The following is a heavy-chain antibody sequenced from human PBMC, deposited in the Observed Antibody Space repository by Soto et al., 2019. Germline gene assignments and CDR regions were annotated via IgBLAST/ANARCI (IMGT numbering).Heavy chain of an antibody. CDR3: ARPTSTDLRDPFDI. D-gene: IGHD4-17*01. V-gene: IGHV4-39*01. J-gene: IGHJ3*02. CDR1: GASISSTRYY. Sequence: QVQLQESGPGLVKPSETLSLTCTVSGASISSTRYYWGWIRQPPGQGLEWIGSIYYSGYAYYNPSLTSRVTISVDTSRDHFSLNLRSMTAADTAVYYCARPTSTDLRDPFDIWGQGIMVTVSS. CDR2: IYYSGYA.